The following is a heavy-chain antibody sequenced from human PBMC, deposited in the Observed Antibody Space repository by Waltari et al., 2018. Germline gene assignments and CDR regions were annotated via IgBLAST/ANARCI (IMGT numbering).Heavy chain of an antibody. J-gene: IGHJ4*02. Sequence: EVQLLESGGGLVQPGGSLRLSCASGFTFSSYAMSWVRQAPGKGLEWVSAISGSGGSTYYADSVKGRFTISRDNSKNTLYLQMNSLRAEDTAVYYCAKDAVDTAMVRSLIYFDYWGQGTLVTVSS. V-gene: IGHV3-23*01. CDR1: GFTFSSYA. CDR2: ISGSGGST. D-gene: IGHD5-18*01. CDR3: AKDAVDTAMVRSLIYFDY.